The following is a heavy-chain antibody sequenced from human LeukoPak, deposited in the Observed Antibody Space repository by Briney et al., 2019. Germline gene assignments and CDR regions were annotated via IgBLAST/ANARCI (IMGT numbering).Heavy chain of an antibody. D-gene: IGHD3-22*01. V-gene: IGHV1-69*13. J-gene: IGHJ4*02. CDR2: IIPIFGTA. Sequence: SVKVSCKASGGTFSSYAISWVRQAPGQGLEWMGGIIPIFGTANYAQKFQGRVTITADESTSTAYMELSSLRSEDTAVYYCARGGFSYYDSSGYLNFDYWGQGTLVTVSS. CDR1: GGTFSSYA. CDR3: ARGGFSYYDSSGYLNFDY.